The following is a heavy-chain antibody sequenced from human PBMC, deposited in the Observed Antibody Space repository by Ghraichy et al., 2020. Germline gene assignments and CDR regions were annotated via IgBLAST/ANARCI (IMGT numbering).Heavy chain of an antibody. CDR2: IRSKTYGGTI. CDR3: AREHRAAY. J-gene: IGHJ4*02. Sequence: GESLNISCTTSGFTFGDFAMSWYRQAPGKGLEWVSVIRSKTYGGTIEYAASVKGRFTISRDDSNSIAYLQMNSLRSEDTAIYYCAREHRAAYWGQGTLVTVSS. D-gene: IGHD2-15*01. CDR1: GFTFGDFA. V-gene: IGHV3-49*03.